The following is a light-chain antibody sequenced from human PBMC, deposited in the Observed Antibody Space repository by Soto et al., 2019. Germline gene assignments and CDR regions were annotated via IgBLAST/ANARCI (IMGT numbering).Light chain of an antibody. CDR3: QQYNDWPPWT. V-gene: IGKV3-15*01. CDR1: QSVGGS. CDR2: GAS. Sequence: EIVMTQSPATLSVSPGERATLSCRASQSVGGSLAWYQQNPGQAPRLLIYGASTRATGIPARFSGSGSGTEFTLTISSLQSEDFAVYYCQQYNDWPPWTFGQGTKVESK. J-gene: IGKJ1*01.